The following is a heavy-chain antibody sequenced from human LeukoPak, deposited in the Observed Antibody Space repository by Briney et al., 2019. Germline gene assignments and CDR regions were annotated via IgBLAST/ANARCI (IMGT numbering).Heavy chain of an antibody. CDR1: GFTVSSNY. V-gene: IGHV3-23*01. CDR3: AKRRGGDHIRVFDY. Sequence: GGSLRLSCAASGFTVSSNYMSWVRQAPGKGLEWVSAISGSGGSTYYADSVKGRFTISRDNSKNTLYLQMNSLRAEDTAVYYCAKRRGGDHIRVFDYWGQGTLVTVSS. J-gene: IGHJ4*02. CDR2: ISGSGGST. D-gene: IGHD4-17*01.